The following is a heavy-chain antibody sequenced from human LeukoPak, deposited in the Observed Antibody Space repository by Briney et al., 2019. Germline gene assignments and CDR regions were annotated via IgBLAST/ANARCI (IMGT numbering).Heavy chain of an antibody. D-gene: IGHD6-13*01. CDR1: GFTFSSYA. CDR2: INDNGGRT. V-gene: IGHV3-23*01. Sequence: GSLRLSCAASGFTFSSYAMNWVRPAPGKGLQWVSGINDNGGRTYYADSVKGRFTVYRDNSKNTLYLQMNNLRAEDTALYYCAKDTRDREAAASRGYYFDCWGQGTLVSVSS. CDR3: AKDTRDREAAASRGYYFDC. J-gene: IGHJ4*02.